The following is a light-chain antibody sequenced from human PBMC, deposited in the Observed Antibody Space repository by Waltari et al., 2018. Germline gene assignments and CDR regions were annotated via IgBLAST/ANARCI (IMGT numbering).Light chain of an antibody. V-gene: IGLV3-1*01. Sequence: SYELTQPPSVSVSPGQTASITCSGDKLGDQSACWYQQKPGQSPVLVIYQDSKRPSGIPGRFSGSNSGNTATLTISGTQAMDEADYYCQAWDSSTHVVFGGGTKLTVL. CDR1: KLGDQS. J-gene: IGLJ2*01. CDR3: QAWDSSTHVV. CDR2: QDS.